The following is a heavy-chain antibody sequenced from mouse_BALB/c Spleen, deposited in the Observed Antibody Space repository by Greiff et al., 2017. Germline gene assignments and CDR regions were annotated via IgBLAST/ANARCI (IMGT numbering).Heavy chain of an antibody. Sequence: QVQLKESGPGILQPSQTLSLTCSFSGFSLSTSGMGVSWIRQPSGKGLEWLAHIYWDDDKRYNPSLKSRLTISKDTSSNQVFLKITSVDTADTATYYCARMLWYGSSSFDYWGQGTTLTVSS. J-gene: IGHJ2*01. V-gene: IGHV8-12*01. CDR1: GFSLSTSGMG. D-gene: IGHD1-1*01. CDR3: ARMLWYGSSSFDY. CDR2: IYWDDDK.